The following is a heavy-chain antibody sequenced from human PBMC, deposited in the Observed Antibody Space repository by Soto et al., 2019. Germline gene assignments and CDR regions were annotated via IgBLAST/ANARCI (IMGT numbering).Heavy chain of an antibody. J-gene: IGHJ4*02. V-gene: IGHV4-39*01. CDR1: GGSISSSSYY. D-gene: IGHD5-12*01. CDR2: IYYSGST. CDR3: ARVQKARGYNVCYFDS. Sequence: SETLSLTCTVSGGSISSSSYYWGWIRQPPGKGLEWIGSIYYSGSTYYNPSLKSRVTISVDTSKNQFSLKLSSVTAADTAVYYCARVQKARGYNVCYFDSWGQGTQVTVSS.